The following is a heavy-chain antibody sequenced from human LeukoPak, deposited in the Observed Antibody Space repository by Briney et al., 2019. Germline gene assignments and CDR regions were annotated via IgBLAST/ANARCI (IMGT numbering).Heavy chain of an antibody. Sequence: ASVKVSCKVSGYTLTELSMHWVRQAPGKGLEWMGGFDPEDGETIYAQKFQGRVTMTEDTSTDTAYMELSSLRSEDTAVYYCATVMRGLYTRAFDIWGQGTMVTVSS. CDR2: FDPEDGET. J-gene: IGHJ3*02. D-gene: IGHD1-14*01. V-gene: IGHV1-24*01. CDR3: ATVMRGLYTRAFDI. CDR1: GYTLTELS.